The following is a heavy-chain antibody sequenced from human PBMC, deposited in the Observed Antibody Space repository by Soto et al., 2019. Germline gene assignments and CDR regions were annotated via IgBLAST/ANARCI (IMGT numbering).Heavy chain of an antibody. Sequence: QVHLVQSGAEVKKPGASVKVYCKASGYTFTSYGINWVRQAPGQGLEWMGWISAHNGNTDYAQKLQGTVNVTRDTSPHKAYMELRSLISDDTAVYYCARGSYGDYWGQGALVTVSS. V-gene: IGHV1-18*01. CDR3: ARGSYGDY. CDR1: GYTFTSYG. D-gene: IGHD3-10*01. J-gene: IGHJ4*02. CDR2: ISAHNGNT.